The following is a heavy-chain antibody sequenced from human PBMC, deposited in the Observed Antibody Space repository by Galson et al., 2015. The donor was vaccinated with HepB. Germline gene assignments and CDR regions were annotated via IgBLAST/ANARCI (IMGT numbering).Heavy chain of an antibody. CDR2: ISSSGSTI. J-gene: IGHJ5*02. D-gene: IGHD2-2*01. CDR1: GFTFSDYY. V-gene: IGHV3-11*01. CDR3: AQGTSSSRWGWFDP. Sequence: SLRLSCAASGFTFSDYYMSWIRQAPGKGLEWVSYISSSGSTIYYADSVKGRFTISRDNAKNSLYLQMNSLRAEDTAVYYCAQGTSSSRWGWFDPWGQGTLVTVSS.